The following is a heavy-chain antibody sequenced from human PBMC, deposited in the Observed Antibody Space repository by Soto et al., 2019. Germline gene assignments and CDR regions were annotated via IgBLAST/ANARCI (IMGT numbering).Heavy chain of an antibody. CDR1: GYTFTDYY. CDR2: INSNSGDT. J-gene: IGHJ4*02. V-gene: IGHV1-2*02. CDR3: ERDDGTLAGSYFDF. D-gene: IGHD6-19*01. Sequence: QVQLVQSGAEVEKPGASVKVSCKTSGYTFTDYYIHWVRRAPGQGLEWMGWINSNSGDTRSAQRFQDRVTMTRDTSITTAYLELTRLTSDDTAVYYCERDDGTLAGSYFDFWGQGTLITVS.